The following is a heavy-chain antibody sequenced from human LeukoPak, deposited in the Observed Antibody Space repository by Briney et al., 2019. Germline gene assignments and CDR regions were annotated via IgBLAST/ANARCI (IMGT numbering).Heavy chain of an antibody. Sequence: NPGGSLRLSCAASGFTFSSYYMNWIRQAPGKGLEWVSYISSSGSPIYYADSVKGRFTISRDNAENSLYLQMNSLRAEDTAVYYCARAGSAWYTPDYWGQGALVTVSS. V-gene: IGHV3-11*04. J-gene: IGHJ4*02. CDR3: ARAGSAWYTPDY. D-gene: IGHD6-13*01. CDR2: ISSSGSPI. CDR1: GFTFSSYY.